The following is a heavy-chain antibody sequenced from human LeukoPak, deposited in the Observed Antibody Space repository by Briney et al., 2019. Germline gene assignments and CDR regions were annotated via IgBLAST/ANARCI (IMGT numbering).Heavy chain of an antibody. D-gene: IGHD3-22*01. J-gene: IGHJ4*02. CDR2: ISYDGSNK. CDR3: ASAYDSSGYYPNEYYFDY. CDR1: GFTFSSYA. Sequence: PGRSLRLSCAASGFTFSSYAMHWVRQAPGKGLEWVAVISYDGSNKYYADSVKGRFTISRDNSKNTLYLQMNSLRAEDTAVYYCASAYDSSGYYPNEYYFDYWGQGTLVTVSS. V-gene: IGHV3-30-3*01.